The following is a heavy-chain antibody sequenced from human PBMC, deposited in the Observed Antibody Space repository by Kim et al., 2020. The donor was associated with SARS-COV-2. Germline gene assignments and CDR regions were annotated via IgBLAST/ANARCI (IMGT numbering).Heavy chain of an antibody. J-gene: IGHJ4*02. CDR1: GGSFSGYY. CDR3: ARIEEVTATLTD. CDR2: INHSGST. Sequence: SETLSLTCAVYGGSFSGYYWSWIRQPPGKGLEWIGEINHSGSTNYNPSLKSRVTISVDTSKNQFSLKLSSVTAADTAVYYCARIEEVTATLTDWGQGTLVTVSS. D-gene: IGHD2-21*02. V-gene: IGHV4-34*01.